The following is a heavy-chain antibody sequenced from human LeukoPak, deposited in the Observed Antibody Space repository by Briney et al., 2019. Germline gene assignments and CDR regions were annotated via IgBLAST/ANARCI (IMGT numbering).Heavy chain of an antibody. D-gene: IGHD3-10*01. CDR3: AREVRGIMWY. CDR2: ISAGGSA. J-gene: IGHJ4*02. CDR1: GFAFSSYS. V-gene: IGHV3-66*01. Sequence: PGGSLRLSCAASGFAFSSYSMNWVRQAPGKGLEWVSVISAGGSAYYAASVKGRFTISRDNSNNTLYLQMSSLTAEDTAVYYCAREVRGIMWYWGQGSLVTVSS.